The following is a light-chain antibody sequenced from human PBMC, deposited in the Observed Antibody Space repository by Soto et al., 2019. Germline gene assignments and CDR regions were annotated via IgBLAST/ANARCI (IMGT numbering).Light chain of an antibody. CDR3: QRYNNWPRT. CDR1: QSVGGN. CDR2: GAS. Sequence: EIVMTQSPGTLSLSPGESATLSCRASQSVGGNLAWYQQRPGQAPRLLIYGASTRATGIPARFSGSGSGTEFTLTISSLQSEDFAVYYCQRYNNWPRTFGQGTKVDIK. J-gene: IGKJ1*01. V-gene: IGKV3-15*01.